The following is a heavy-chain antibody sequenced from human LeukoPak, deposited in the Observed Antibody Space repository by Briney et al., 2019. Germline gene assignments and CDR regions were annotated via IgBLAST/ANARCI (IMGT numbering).Heavy chain of an antibody. J-gene: IGHJ6*03. CDR1: GLTFTRSA. D-gene: IGHD3-10*01. Sequence: SVKVSCKASGLTFTRSAMQWVRQARGQRLEWIGWIVVGSGNTKYAQKFQERVTFTRDMPTSTAYMELSSLRSEDTAVYYCAASGFGFGELPSYYYYYMDVWGKGTTVTISS. CDR2: IVVGSGNT. CDR3: AASGFGFGELPSYYYYYMDV. V-gene: IGHV1-58*02.